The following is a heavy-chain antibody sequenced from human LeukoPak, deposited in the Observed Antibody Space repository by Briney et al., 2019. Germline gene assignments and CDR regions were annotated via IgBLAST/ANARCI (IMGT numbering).Heavy chain of an antibody. CDR2: IYTSGST. D-gene: IGHD2-2*01. CDR1: GGSISSYY. CDR3: AKNGGACSSTTFCNNHMDV. J-gene: IGHJ6*03. V-gene: IGHV4-4*09. Sequence: SETLSLTCTVSGGSISSYYWSWIRQPPGKGLEWIGYIYTSGSTNYNPSLKSRVTISVDTSKNQFSLKLTSATAADTAVYYCAKNGGACSSTTFCNNHMDVWGKGTTVTVSS.